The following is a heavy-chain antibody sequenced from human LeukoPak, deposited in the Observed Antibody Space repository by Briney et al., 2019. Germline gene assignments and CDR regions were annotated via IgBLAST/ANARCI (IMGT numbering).Heavy chain of an antibody. J-gene: IGHJ4*02. Sequence: ASVKVSCKVSGSTLTELSMHWVRQAHGKGLEWMGGFDPEDGETIYAQKVQGRVTMTEDTSTDTAYMELSSLRSEDTAVYYCATDLTSSWNNFDYWGQGTLVTVSS. CDR3: ATDLTSSWNNFDY. V-gene: IGHV1-24*01. CDR2: FDPEDGET. D-gene: IGHD6-13*01. CDR1: GSTLTELS.